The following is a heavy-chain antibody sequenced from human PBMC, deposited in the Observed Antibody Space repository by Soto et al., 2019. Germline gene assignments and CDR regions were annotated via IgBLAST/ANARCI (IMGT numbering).Heavy chain of an antibody. V-gene: IGHV3-23*01. CDR2: ISGSGGST. CDR3: AKDARTTVTRPVRSRDAFDI. J-gene: IGHJ3*02. D-gene: IGHD4-17*01. Sequence: EVQLLESGGGLVQPGGSLRLSCAASGFTFSSYAMSWVRQAPGKGLEWVSAISGSGGSTYYADSVKGRFTISRDNSKNTLYLQMNCLRAEDTAVYYCAKDARTTVTRPVRSRDAFDIWGQGTMVTVSS. CDR1: GFTFSSYA.